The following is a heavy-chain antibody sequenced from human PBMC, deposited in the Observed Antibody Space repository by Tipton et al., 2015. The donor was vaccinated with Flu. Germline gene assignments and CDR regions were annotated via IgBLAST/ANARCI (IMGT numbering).Heavy chain of an antibody. J-gene: IGHJ3*02. Sequence: TLSLTCTVSGGSLSSYFWSWIRQPAGKGLEWIGRIYPSGNTNYNPSLQSRVTMSVDTSKIHFSLRLTSVTAADTGVYFCARDTTTRPRVFDIWGQGTMVAVSP. CDR3: ARDTTTRPRVFDI. CDR2: IYPSGNT. V-gene: IGHV4-4*07. D-gene: IGHD1-1*01. CDR1: GGSLSSYF.